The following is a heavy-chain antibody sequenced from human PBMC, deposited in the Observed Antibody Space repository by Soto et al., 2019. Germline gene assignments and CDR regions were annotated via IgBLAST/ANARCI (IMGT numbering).Heavy chain of an antibody. D-gene: IGHD3-10*01. V-gene: IGHV3-7*03. J-gene: IGHJ4*02. Sequence: EVQLVESGGGLVQPGGSLRHSCEVSGFTFSNFWMTWVRQAPGKGLEWVANIKKDGSEKNFVDSVKGRFTISRDNAKNSLYLQMNSLRAEDTAVYYCTTGGLLTLRYWGQGALVTVSS. CDR2: IKKDGSEK. CDR1: GFTFSNFW. CDR3: TTGGLLTLRY.